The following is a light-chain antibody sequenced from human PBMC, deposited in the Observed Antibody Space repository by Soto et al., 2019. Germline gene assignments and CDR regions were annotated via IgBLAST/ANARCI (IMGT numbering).Light chain of an antibody. J-gene: IGKJ3*01. Sequence: EIVLTQSPGTLSLSPGERATLSCRASQSINNRYLAWYQQKPGQAPRLLIYAASSRATGIPDRFSGSGSGTDFTLTISRLEPEDFAVYYCQHYGTSALFGPGTKVDIK. CDR3: QHYGTSAL. CDR2: AAS. V-gene: IGKV3-20*01. CDR1: QSINNRY.